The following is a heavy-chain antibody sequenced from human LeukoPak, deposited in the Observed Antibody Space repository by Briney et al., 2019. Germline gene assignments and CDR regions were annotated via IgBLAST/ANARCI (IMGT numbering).Heavy chain of an antibody. J-gene: IGHJ4*02. CDR1: GFTFSHHW. CDR2: INLDGNKK. CDR3: ARARGGDWDYYDRSGLYYFDY. Sequence: GGSLRLSCATSGFTFSHHWMSWVRQAPGKGLEWVANINLDGNKKYYVDSVKGRFTISRDNAKNSLYLQVNSLGAEDMAVYYCARARGGDWDYYDRSGLYYFDYWGQGTLVTVSS. V-gene: IGHV3-7*01. D-gene: IGHD3-22*01.